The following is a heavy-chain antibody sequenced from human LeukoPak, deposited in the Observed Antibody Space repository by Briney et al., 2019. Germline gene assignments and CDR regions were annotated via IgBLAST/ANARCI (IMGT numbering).Heavy chain of an antibody. CDR3: TRDSISGYDPTDY. CDR2: ISAYNGNT. V-gene: IGHV1-18*04. Sequence: ASVKVSCKASGYTFTSYGISWVRQAPGQGLEWMGWISAYNGNTNYAQKLQGLVTMTTDTSTSTDYMELRSLRSDDSAEYYCTRDSISGYDPTDYWGQGTLVTVSS. D-gene: IGHD5-12*01. J-gene: IGHJ4*02. CDR1: GYTFTSYG.